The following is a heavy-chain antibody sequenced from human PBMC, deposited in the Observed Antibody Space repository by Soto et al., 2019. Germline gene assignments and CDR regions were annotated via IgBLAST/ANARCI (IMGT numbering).Heavy chain of an antibody. J-gene: IGHJ4*02. Sequence: GASVKVSCKASGYTFTSYAMHWVRQAPGQRLEWMGWINAGNGNTKYSQKLQGRVTITRDTSASTAYMELSSLRSEDTAVYYCARGYVLGLFDYWGQGTLVTVSS. CDR2: INAGNGNT. CDR1: GYTFTSYA. D-gene: IGHD3-16*01. V-gene: IGHV1-3*01. CDR3: ARGYVLGLFDY.